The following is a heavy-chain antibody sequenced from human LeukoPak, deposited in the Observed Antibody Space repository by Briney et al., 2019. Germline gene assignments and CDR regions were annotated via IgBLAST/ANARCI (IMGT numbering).Heavy chain of an antibody. D-gene: IGHD3-10*01. CDR3: ARGLMMGAKYYGSGREVDY. CDR1: GFTFSSYE. CDR2: ISSSGSTI. J-gene: IGHJ4*02. Sequence: PGGSLRLSCAASGFTFSSYEMIWVRQAPGKGLEWVSYISSSGSTIYYADSVKGRFTISRDNAKNSLYLQMNSLRAEDTAVYYCARGLMMGAKYYGSGREVDYWGQGTLATVFS. V-gene: IGHV3-48*03.